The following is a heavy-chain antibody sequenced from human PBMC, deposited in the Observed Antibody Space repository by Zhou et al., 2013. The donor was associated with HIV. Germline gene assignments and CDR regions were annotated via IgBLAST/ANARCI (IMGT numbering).Heavy chain of an antibody. CDR1: GYTFTTYG. J-gene: IGHJ6*02. D-gene: IGHD6-6*01. Sequence: QVQLVQSGAEVKKPGASVKVSCKASGYTFTTYGISWVRQAPGQGLEWMGWISVYNGNTNYAQKLQGRVTMTRNTSISTAYMELSSLRSEDTAVYYCARGLVFYRRVYGMDVWGQGTTVTVSS. V-gene: IGHV1-18*01. CDR3: ARGLVFYRRVYGMDV. CDR2: ISVYNGNT.